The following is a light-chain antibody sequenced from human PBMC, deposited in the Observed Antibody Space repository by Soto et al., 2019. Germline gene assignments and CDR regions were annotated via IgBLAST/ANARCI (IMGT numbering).Light chain of an antibody. J-gene: IGKJ1*01. CDR1: QSISSW. V-gene: IGKV1-5*03. Sequence: DIQMTQSPSTLSASVGDRVIITCRASQSISSWLAWYQQKPGKAPKLLIYKASSLESGVPSRFSGSGSGTEFTLTISSLQPDDFATYYCQQYNSYSRTFGQGTNVEIK. CDR3: QQYNSYSRT. CDR2: KAS.